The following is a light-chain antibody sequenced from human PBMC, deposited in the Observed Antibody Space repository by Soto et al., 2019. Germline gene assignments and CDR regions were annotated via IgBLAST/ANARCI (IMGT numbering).Light chain of an antibody. CDR1: GSDVGGYNY. Sequence: QSALTQPRSVSGSPGQSVTISCTGNGSDVGGYNYVSWYQQHPGKATKLMIYDVTTRPSGFPDRFSGSKSGNTACLTISGIQAEDEADYYCCSYADNYSWVFGGATKLTVL. CDR2: DVT. V-gene: IGLV2-11*01. J-gene: IGLJ3*02. CDR3: CSYADNYSWV.